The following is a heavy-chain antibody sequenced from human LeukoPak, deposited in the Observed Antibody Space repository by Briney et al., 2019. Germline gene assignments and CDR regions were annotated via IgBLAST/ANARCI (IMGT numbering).Heavy chain of an antibody. CDR2: ISYDGSNK. J-gene: IGHJ4*02. CDR3: ARDSSSYYFDY. V-gene: IGHV3-30-3*01. CDR1: GFTFSSYA. Sequence: LPGGSLRLSCAASGFTFSSYAMPGVRQAPGKGLEWVAVISYDGSNKYYADSVKGRFTISRDNSKNTLYLQMNSLRAEDTAVYYCARDSSSYYFDYWGQGTLVTVSS. D-gene: IGHD6-6*01.